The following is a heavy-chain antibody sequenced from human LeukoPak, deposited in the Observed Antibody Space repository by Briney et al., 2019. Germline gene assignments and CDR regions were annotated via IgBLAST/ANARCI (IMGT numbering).Heavy chain of an antibody. Sequence: ASVTVSCKTSGYTFVNNFIHWVRQAPGQGLEWMGRIIPIFGITNYAQKFQGRVTITADKSTNTTYMELSNLRSEDTAVYYCARDRALVREQWSASAFEYWGQGTLVTVSS. CDR1: GYTFVNNF. CDR2: IIPIFGIT. D-gene: IGHD1/OR15-1a*01. V-gene: IGHV1-69*04. J-gene: IGHJ4*02. CDR3: ARDRALVREQWSASAFEY.